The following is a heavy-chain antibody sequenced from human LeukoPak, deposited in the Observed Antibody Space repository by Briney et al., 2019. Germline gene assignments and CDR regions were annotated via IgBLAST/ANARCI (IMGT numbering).Heavy chain of an antibody. CDR3: AKGARITMIVVVPQYDY. J-gene: IGHJ4*02. V-gene: IGHV3-23*01. CDR2: ISGSGGST. CDR1: GFTFSSYA. D-gene: IGHD3-22*01. Sequence: GGSLRLSCAASGFTFSSYAMSWVRQAPGEGLEWVSAISGSGGSTYYADSVKGRFTISRDNSKNTLYLQMNSLRAEDTAVYYCAKGARITMIVVVPQYDYWGQGTLVTVSS.